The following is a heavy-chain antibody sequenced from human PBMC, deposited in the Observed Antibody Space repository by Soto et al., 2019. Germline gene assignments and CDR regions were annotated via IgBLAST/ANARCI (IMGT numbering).Heavy chain of an antibody. D-gene: IGHD6-19*01. CDR1: GGTFSSSG. CDR3: ARDYRSCWHGTNYGMDV. Sequence: QVQLEQSGAEVKKPGSSVKVSCMASGGTFSSSGFSWVRQAPGQGLEWMGGIIPSFGAAKYAQKSQGRVTITADESTSTAYMELSSLGSEDTAVYYCARDYRSCWHGTNYGMDVWGQGTTVTVSS. CDR2: IIPSFGAA. J-gene: IGHJ6*02. V-gene: IGHV1-69*01.